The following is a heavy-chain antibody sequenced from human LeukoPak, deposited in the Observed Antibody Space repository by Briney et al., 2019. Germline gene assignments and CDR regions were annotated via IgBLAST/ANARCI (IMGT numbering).Heavy chain of an antibody. CDR2: ISGSGGST. J-gene: IGHJ3*02. CDR1: GGSISAYY. Sequence: SSETLSLTCTVSGGSISAYYWSWIRQPPGKGLEWVSAISGSGGSTYYADSVKGRFTISRDNSKNTLYLQMNSLRAEDTAVYYCAKDIVVVPAGSAFDIWGQGTMVTVSS. D-gene: IGHD2-2*01. CDR3: AKDIVVVPAGSAFDI. V-gene: IGHV3-23*01.